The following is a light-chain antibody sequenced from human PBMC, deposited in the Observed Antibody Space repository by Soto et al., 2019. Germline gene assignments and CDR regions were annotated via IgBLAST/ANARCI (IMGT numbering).Light chain of an antibody. J-gene: IGKJ3*01. CDR2: SAS. V-gene: IGKV4-1*01. Sequence: DIVMTQSPNSLAVSLGERATINCKSSQSLLSSSNNKNYLAWFQQKPGQAPKLLISSASTRYSGVPDRFSGSGAGTDFTLTISSLQAEDVAVYCCQQYYGSPITFGPGTKLEIK. CDR1: QSLLSSSNNKNY. CDR3: QQYYGSPIT.